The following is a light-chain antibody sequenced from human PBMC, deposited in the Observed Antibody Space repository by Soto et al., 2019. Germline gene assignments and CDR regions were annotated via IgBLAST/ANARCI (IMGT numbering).Light chain of an antibody. CDR3: QQYNNWPPIT. CDR2: YAS. V-gene: IGKV3-15*01. CDR1: QSVSNN. J-gene: IGKJ5*01. Sequence: EIMMTQSPATLSVSPGERATLSCRASQSVSNNLAWYQQKPGQAPRLLIYYASTRATGVPARFSGSGSGTEFTLTISSLQSEYFALYYCQQYNNWPPITFGRGTRLEIK.